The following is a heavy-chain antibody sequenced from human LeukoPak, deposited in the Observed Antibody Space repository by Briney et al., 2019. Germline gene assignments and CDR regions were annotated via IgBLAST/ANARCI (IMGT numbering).Heavy chain of an antibody. Sequence: PSETLSLTCTVSGGSISHYFWSWIRQPPGKALEWIGYIYYSGSTNYNPSLKSRVTISVDTSKNQFSLKLSSVTAADTAVYYCARRHGYSSGWYYFDYWGQGTLVTVSS. CDR2: IYYSGST. CDR3: ARRHGYSSGWYYFDY. D-gene: IGHD6-19*01. J-gene: IGHJ4*02. V-gene: IGHV4-59*08. CDR1: GGSISHYF.